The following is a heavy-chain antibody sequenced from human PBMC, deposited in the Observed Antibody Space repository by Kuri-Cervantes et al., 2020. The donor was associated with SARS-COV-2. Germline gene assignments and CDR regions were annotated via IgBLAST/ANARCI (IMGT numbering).Heavy chain of an antibody. CDR1: GFTFSNAW. CDR3: TGSIIPSYYFYQYMDV. CDR2: IKSKTDGGTT. Sequence: GESLKISCAASGFTFSNAWMSWVRQAPGKGLEWVGRIKSKTDGGTTDYAAPGKGRFTISRDDSKNTLYLQMNSQKTEDTAVYYCTGSIIPSYYFYQYMDVWGKGTTVTVSS. D-gene: IGHD3-16*01. J-gene: IGHJ6*03. V-gene: IGHV3-15*01.